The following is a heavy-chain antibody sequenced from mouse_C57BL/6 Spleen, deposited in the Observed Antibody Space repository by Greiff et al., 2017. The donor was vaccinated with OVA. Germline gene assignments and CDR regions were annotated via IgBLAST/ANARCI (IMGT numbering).Heavy chain of an antibody. CDR1: GFSLTSYG. CDR2: IWRGGST. V-gene: IGHV2-5*01. Sequence: VQLQQSGPGLVQPSQSLSITCTVSGFSLTSYGVHWVRQSPGKGLEWLGVIWRGGSTDYNAAFMSRLSITKDNSKSQVFFKMNSLQADDTAIYYCAKSLYYYGSRDYAMDYWGQGTSVTVSS. J-gene: IGHJ4*01. D-gene: IGHD1-1*01. CDR3: AKSLYYYGSRDYAMDY.